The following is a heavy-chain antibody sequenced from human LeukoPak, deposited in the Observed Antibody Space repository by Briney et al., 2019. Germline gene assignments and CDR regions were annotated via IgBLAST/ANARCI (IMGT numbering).Heavy chain of an antibody. J-gene: IGHJ3*02. CDR3: AIRISSGWHDAFDI. V-gene: IGHV1-8*01. CDR2: MNPNSGNT. CDR1: GYTFTSYD. D-gene: IGHD6-19*01. Sequence: GASVKVSCKASGYTFTSYDINWVRQATGQGLEWMGWMNPNSGNTGYAQKFQGRVTMTRNTSISTAYMELSSLRSEDTAVYYCAIRISSGWHDAFDIWGQGTMVPVSS.